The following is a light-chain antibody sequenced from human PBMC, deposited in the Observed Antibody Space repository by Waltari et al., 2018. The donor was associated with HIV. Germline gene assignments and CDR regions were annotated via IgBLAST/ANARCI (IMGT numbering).Light chain of an antibody. V-gene: IGLV2-11*01. Sequence: QPPLTQSRSVSGSPGQSITISCTGTSTDVGAYTYVSWYQQHPGRAPKLLIFDLNRRPSGVPDRFSGSKSGNTASLTISGLQAEDEADYYCCSSAGRYTFVFGTGTKVTVL. CDR1: STDVGAYTY. CDR3: CSSAGRYTFV. J-gene: IGLJ1*01. CDR2: DLN.